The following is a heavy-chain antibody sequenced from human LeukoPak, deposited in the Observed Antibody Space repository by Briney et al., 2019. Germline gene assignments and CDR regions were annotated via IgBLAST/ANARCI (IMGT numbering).Heavy chain of an antibody. J-gene: IGHJ2*01. CDR1: GGSISSGGFS. V-gene: IGHV4-30-2*01. Sequence: SETLSLTCAVSGGSISSGGFSWSWIRQPPGKGLEWIGYIYHSGSTYYNPSLKSRVTISGDRSKDQFSLKLSSVTAADTAVYYCASNRGACPFDLWGRGTLVTVSS. CDR3: ASNRGACPFDL. D-gene: IGHD2-15*01. CDR2: IYHSGST.